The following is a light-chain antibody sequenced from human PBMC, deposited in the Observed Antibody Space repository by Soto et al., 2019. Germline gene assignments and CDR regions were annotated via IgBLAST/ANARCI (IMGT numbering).Light chain of an antibody. Sequence: QAVVTQEPSLTVSPGGTVTLTCASSTGAVTSGHYPNWFQQKPGQAPRTLIYSTSKKHSWTPARVSGSLLGGKAALTLSGVQPEDEAEYYCLLYYGSAQPAVFGGGTKVTVL. V-gene: IGLV7-43*01. CDR2: STS. CDR3: LLYYGSAQPAV. CDR1: TGAVTSGHY. J-gene: IGLJ2*01.